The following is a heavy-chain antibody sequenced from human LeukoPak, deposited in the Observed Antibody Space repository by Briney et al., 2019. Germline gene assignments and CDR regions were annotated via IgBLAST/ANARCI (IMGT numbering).Heavy chain of an antibody. CDR3: ARGPFSSSWSEFDY. CDR2: ISGDSRYI. CDR1: GFTFSDYS. J-gene: IGHJ4*02. D-gene: IGHD6-13*01. V-gene: IGHV3-21*06. Sequence: GGSLRLSCATSGFTFSDYSLNWVRQAPGKGLEWVSCISGDSRYIYYADSLKGRSTISRDNAQNSLYLHMNNLRAEDTAVYYCARGPFSSSWSEFDYWGQGTLVTVSS.